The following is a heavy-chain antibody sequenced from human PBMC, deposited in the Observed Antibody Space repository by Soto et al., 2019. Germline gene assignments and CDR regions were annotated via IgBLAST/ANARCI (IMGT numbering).Heavy chain of an antibody. CDR3: TRGDY. Sequence: QVHLQESGPGLVKPSQTLSLACSVSGESITSLGYYWTWVRQPPGKGLEWIGFVSYTGSTFYNSALRSRVTISRHTSQNQLFRDVKSVTVADTAMYFCTRGDYWGQGVLVTVSS. V-gene: IGHV4-31*03. CDR1: GESITSLGYY. CDR2: VSYTGST. J-gene: IGHJ4*02.